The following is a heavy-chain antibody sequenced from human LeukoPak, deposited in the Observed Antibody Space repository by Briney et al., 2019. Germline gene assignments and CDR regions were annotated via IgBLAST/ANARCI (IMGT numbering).Heavy chain of an antibody. CDR1: GGTFSSYA. J-gene: IGHJ6*03. CDR2: IIPIFGTA. D-gene: IGHD1-1*01. V-gene: IGHV1-69*13. CDR3: ARGGNWNDLAYYYMDV. Sequence: SVKVSCKASGGTFSSYAISWVRQAPGQGLEWMGGIIPIFGTANYAQKFQGRVTITADESTSTAYMKLSSLRSEDTAVYYCARGGNWNDLAYYYMDVWGKGTTVTVSS.